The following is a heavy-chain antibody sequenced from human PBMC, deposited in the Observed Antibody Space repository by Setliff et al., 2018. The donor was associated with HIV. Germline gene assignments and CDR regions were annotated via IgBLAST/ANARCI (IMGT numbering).Heavy chain of an antibody. V-gene: IGHV5-51*01. CDR3: ARQASWGYYFDY. CDR1: GYSFTNYW. Sequence: GESLKISCKGSGYSFTNYWIAWLRQMPGKGLELMGIIYPGDSDTRYSPSFQGQVTISADRSISTVYLQWNSLKASDTAMYYCARQASWGYYFDYWGQGTLVTVSS. CDR2: IYPGDSDT. J-gene: IGHJ4*02. D-gene: IGHD3-16*01.